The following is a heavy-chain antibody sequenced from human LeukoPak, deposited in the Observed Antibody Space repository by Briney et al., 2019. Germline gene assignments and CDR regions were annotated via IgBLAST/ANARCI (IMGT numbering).Heavy chain of an antibody. CDR3: AKDTPDGVSAAPDDYYFDY. Sequence: GGSLRLSCAASGFTFSSYEMNWVRQAPGKGLEWVSYISSSGSTIYYADSVKGRFTISRDNAKNSLYLQMNSLRAEDTAVYYCAKDTPDGVSAAPDDYYFDYWGQGTLVTVSS. CDR1: GFTFSSYE. CDR2: ISSSGSTI. V-gene: IGHV3-48*03. D-gene: IGHD6-13*01. J-gene: IGHJ4*02.